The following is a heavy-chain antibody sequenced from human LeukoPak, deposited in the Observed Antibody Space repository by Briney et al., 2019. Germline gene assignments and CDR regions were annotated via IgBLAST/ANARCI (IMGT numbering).Heavy chain of an antibody. CDR2: MNPNSGNT. CDR3: ARGRGRARGYSYGN. J-gene: IGHJ4*02. CDR1: GYTFTSYD. D-gene: IGHD5-18*01. V-gene: IGHV1-8*01. Sequence: GASVKVSFKASGYTFTSYDINWVRQATGQGLEWMGWMNPNSGNTGYAQKFQGRVTMTRNTSISTAYMELRSLRSEDTAVYYCARGRGRARGYSYGNWGQGTLVTVSS.